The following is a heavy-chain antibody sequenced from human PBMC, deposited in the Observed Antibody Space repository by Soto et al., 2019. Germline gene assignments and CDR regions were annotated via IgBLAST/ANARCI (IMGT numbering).Heavy chain of an antibody. J-gene: IGHJ6*02. Sequence: PSETLSLTCTVSGGSISSGGYYWSWIRQHPGKGLEWIGYIYYSGSTYYNPSLKSRVTISVDTSKNQFSLKLSSVTAADTAVYYCARDRPSGYTYYYGMDVWGQGTTVTVSS. CDR1: GGSISSGGYY. CDR2: IYYSGST. V-gene: IGHV4-31*03. CDR3: ARDRPSGYTYYYGMDV. D-gene: IGHD3-9*01.